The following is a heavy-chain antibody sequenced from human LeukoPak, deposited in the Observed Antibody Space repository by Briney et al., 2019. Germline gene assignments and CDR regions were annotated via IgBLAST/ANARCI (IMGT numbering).Heavy chain of an antibody. CDR3: ARGSSSFNY. V-gene: IGHV3-7*04. CDR1: GFTSSSYW. D-gene: IGHD6-13*01. J-gene: IGHJ4*02. Sequence: GGSLRLSCAASGFTSSSYWMSWVRQAPGKGLEWVATIRQDGGEKYYVDSVKGRFTISRDNAKNSLYLQMNSLRAEDTAVYYCARGSSSFNYWGQGTLVTVSS. CDR2: IRQDGGEK.